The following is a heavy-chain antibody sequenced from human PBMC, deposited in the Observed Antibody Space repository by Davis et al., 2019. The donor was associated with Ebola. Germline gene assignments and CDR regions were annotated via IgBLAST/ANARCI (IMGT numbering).Heavy chain of an antibody. CDR3: AREDSVVSRGMDV. D-gene: IGHD2-2*01. Sequence: SEPLSLTCAVQGGSFSGYYWSWIPQPPGEGLEWIGEIHHSVSTNYNPSLKSRVTISVDTSKNQFSLKLRSVTAADTAVYYCAREDSVVSRGMDVWGQGTTVTVSS. CDR2: IHHSVST. CDR1: GGSFSGYY. V-gene: IGHV4-34*01. J-gene: IGHJ6*02.